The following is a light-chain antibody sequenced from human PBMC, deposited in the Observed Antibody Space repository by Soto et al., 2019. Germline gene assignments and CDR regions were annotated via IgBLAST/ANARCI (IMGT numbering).Light chain of an antibody. CDR2: DAS. Sequence: IVLTQSPTTLSLSPGERDTLSCRASQSVSSYLAWYQQKPGQAPRLLIYDASNRATGIPARFSGSGSGTEFTLTISSLQSGDFAVYYCQQYNNWPPAWTFGQGTKV. V-gene: IGKV3-11*01. J-gene: IGKJ1*01. CDR1: QSVSSY. CDR3: QQYNNWPPAWT.